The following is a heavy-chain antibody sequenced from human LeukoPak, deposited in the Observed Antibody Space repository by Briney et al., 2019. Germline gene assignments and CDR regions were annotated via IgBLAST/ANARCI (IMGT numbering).Heavy chain of an antibody. Sequence: SQTLSLTCVISGDSISSNSAAWNWIRQSPSGGLEWLARTYYRSKWYNDYAVSVKGRITINPDTSKNQLSLQLDSVTPEDTAVYYCASRRGDYSSGRSYFDDWGQGTLVTVSS. D-gene: IGHD6-19*01. CDR2: TYYRSKWYN. V-gene: IGHV6-1*01. J-gene: IGHJ4*02. CDR3: ASRRGDYSSGRSYFDD. CDR1: GDSISSNSAA.